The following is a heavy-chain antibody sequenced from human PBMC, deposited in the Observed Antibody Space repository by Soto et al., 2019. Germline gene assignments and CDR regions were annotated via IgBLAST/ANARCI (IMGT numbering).Heavy chain of an antibody. D-gene: IGHD2-8*01. CDR2: TYLRSKWYH. CDR1: GDSVSSNSAA. J-gene: IGHJ4*02. CDR3: ARDCNGFDF. Sequence: SQTLSLTCAISGDSVSSNSAAWNWIRQSPSGGLEWLGRTYLRSKWYHDYALSVKSRITIDPDTSKNQFSLQLTSVTPEDTAVYYCARDCNGFDFWGQGTLVTVSS. V-gene: IGHV6-1*01.